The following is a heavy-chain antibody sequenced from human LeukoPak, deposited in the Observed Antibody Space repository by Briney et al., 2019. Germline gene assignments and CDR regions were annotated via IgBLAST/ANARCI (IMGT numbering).Heavy chain of an antibody. CDR2: ISGSGGST. D-gene: IGHD3-10*01. V-gene: IGHV3-23*01. CDR1: GFSFSSYA. J-gene: IGHJ6*02. CDR3: AKDMVRGVNYYYGMDV. Sequence: QPGGSLRLSCAASGFSFSSYAMNWVRQAPGKGLEWVSAISGSGGSTYYADSVKGRFTISRDNSKNTLYLQMNSLRAEDTAVYYCAKDMVRGVNYYYGMDVWGQGTTVTVSS.